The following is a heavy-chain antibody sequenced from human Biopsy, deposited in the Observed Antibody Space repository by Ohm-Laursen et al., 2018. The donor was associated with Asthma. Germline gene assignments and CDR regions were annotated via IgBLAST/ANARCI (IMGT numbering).Heavy chain of an antibody. Sequence: RSLRLSCAASGFSFSNFGMHWVRQAPGKRLEWVAVISFDGSNEDYADSVKGRFTISRDNSKNTLSLQMNSLTAEDTAVYYCAREGVAGTHIEDWGQGTLVTVSS. CDR1: GFSFSNFG. V-gene: IGHV3-30*03. D-gene: IGHD6-19*01. J-gene: IGHJ4*02. CDR3: AREGVAGTHIED. CDR2: ISFDGSNE.